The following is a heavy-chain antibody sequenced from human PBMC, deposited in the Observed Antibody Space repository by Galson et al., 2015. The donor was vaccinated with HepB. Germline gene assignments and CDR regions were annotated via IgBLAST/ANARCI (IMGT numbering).Heavy chain of an antibody. CDR2: IIESGGTA. CDR1: GFSFSSYA. V-gene: IGHV3-23*01. Sequence: SLRLSCAASGFSFSSYAMSWFRQAPGKGLEFVSGIIESGGTAYYADSVRGRFTISRDNFKDMLYLQMNSLRAEDTAIYYCAKDYPPGEHIMLEHRGQGTLVTVSS. D-gene: IGHD4-17*01. J-gene: IGHJ4*02. CDR3: AKDYPPGEHIMLEH.